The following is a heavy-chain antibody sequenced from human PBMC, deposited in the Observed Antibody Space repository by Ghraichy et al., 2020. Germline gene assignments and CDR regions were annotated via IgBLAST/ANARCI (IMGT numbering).Heavy chain of an antibody. CDR1: GFTFSSYG. V-gene: IGHV3-33*01. J-gene: IGHJ5*02. CDR3: ARSYDILTGPNNWFDP. D-gene: IGHD3-9*01. CDR2: IWYDGSNK. Sequence: GGSLRLSCAASGFTFSSYGMHWVRQAPGKGLEWVAVIWYDGSNKYYADSVKGRFTISRDNSKNTLYLQMNSLRAEDTAVYYCARSYDILTGPNNWFDPWGQGTLVTVSS.